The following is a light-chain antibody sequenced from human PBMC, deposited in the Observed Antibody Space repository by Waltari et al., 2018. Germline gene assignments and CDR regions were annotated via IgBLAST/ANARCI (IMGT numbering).Light chain of an antibody. Sequence: QSVLTQPPSVSGAPGQRVTISCTGSSSNIGAGYDVHWYQQLPGTAPKLLSYGNSSRASGAPDRFSGSKSGTSASLAITGLQAEDEADYYCQSYDSSLSGLWVFGGGTKLTVL. CDR3: QSYDSSLSGLWV. CDR2: GNS. CDR1: SSNIGAGYD. V-gene: IGLV1-40*01. J-gene: IGLJ3*02.